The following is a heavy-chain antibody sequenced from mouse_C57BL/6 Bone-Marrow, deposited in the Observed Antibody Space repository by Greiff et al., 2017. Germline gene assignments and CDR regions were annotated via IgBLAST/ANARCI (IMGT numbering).Heavy chain of an antibody. CDR2: INPNNGGT. CDR3: ARFTTVAYWYFDV. Sequence: VQLQQSGPELVKPGASVKISCKASGYTFTDYYMNWVKQSHGKSLEWIGDINPNNGGTSYNQKFKGKATLTVDKSSSTAYMELRSLTSEDSAVDYCARFTTVAYWYFDVWGTGTTVTVSS. V-gene: IGHV1-26*01. CDR1: GYTFTDYY. D-gene: IGHD1-1*01. J-gene: IGHJ1*03.